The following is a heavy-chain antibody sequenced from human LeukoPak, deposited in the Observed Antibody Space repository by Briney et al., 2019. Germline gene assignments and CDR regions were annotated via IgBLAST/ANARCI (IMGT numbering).Heavy chain of an antibody. V-gene: IGHV4-34*01. D-gene: IGHD2-15*01. Sequence: PSETLSLTCAVYGGSFSGYYWSWLRQPPGKGLEWIGEINHSGSTNYNPSLKSRVTISVDTSKNQFSLKLSSVTAADTAVYYCARGVKCSGGSCYRVNDYWGQGTLVTVSS. J-gene: IGHJ4*02. CDR1: GGSFSGYY. CDR2: INHSGST. CDR3: ARGVKCSGGSCYRVNDY.